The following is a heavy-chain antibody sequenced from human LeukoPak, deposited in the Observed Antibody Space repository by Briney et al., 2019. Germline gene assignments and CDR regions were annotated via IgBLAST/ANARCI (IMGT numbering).Heavy chain of an antibody. CDR2: ISAYNGNT. D-gene: IGHD3-3*01. V-gene: IGHV1-18*01. CDR3: ARGSRYDFWSGYAFDI. J-gene: IGHJ3*02. Sequence: ASVKVSCKASGYTFTSYGISWVRQAPGQGLEWMGWISAYNGNTNYAQKLQGRVTMTTDTSTSTAYMELRSLRSDDTAVYYCARGSRYDFWSGYAFDIWGQGTMVTVSS. CDR1: GYTFTSYG.